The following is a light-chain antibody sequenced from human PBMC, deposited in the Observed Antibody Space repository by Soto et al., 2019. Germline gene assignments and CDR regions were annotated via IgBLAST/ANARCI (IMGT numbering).Light chain of an antibody. Sequence: EIVLTQSPATLSLSPGERATLSCRASQSVSSYFAWYQQKPGQAPRLLIYDASNRATGIPARFSGSGSGTDSTLTISSLEPEDFAVYYCQQRGNWPLTFGQGTKVEIK. J-gene: IGKJ1*01. CDR3: QQRGNWPLT. CDR2: DAS. CDR1: QSVSSY. V-gene: IGKV3-11*01.